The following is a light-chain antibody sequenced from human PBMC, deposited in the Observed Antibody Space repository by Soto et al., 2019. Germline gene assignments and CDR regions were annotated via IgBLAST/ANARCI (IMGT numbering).Light chain of an antibody. CDR1: QSVSSSY. V-gene: IGKV3D-20*02. CDR2: GAS. J-gene: IGKJ2*01. Sequence: EIVLTQSPGTLSLSPGERATLSCRASQSVSSSYLAWYQQKPGQAPRLLIYGASSRATGIPDRFSGSGSGTDFTLTISRLEPEDFAVYYCQQRATWPSSFGPGTKVA. CDR3: QQRATWPSS.